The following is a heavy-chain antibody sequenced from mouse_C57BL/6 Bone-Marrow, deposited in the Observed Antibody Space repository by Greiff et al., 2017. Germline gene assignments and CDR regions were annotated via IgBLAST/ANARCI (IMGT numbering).Heavy chain of an antibody. Sequence: QVQLKESGAELVRPGASVKLSCKASGYTFTDYYINWVKQRPGQGLEWIARIYPGSGNTYYNEKFKGKATLTAEKSSSTAYMLLSSLTSEDYAVYFGASGGSSRYWYFVVWGTGTTVTVSS. D-gene: IGHD1-1*01. CDR3: ASGGSSRYWYFVV. V-gene: IGHV1-76*01. J-gene: IGHJ1*03. CDR1: GYTFTDYY. CDR2: IYPGSGNT.